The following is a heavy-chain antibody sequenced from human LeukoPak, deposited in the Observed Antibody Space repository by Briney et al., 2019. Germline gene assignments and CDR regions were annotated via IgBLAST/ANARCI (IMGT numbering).Heavy chain of an antibody. CDR2: ISHSGST. CDR3: ARNFDY. V-gene: IGHV4-34*01. CDR1: GGSFSGYD. Sequence: SETLSLTCAVYGGSFSGYDWSWIRQSPGKGLEWIGEISHSGSTKYNPSLKSRVTISMDTSKNQFSLNLTSVTAADTAVYYCARNFDYWGQGTLVTVSS. J-gene: IGHJ4*02.